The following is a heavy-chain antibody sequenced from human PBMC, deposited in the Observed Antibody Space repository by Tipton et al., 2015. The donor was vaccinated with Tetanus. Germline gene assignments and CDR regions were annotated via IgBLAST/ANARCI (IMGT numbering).Heavy chain of an antibody. CDR1: GYIFTNYW. J-gene: IGHJ4*02. Sequence: EVQLVQSGGEVKKPGESLKISCKGSGYIFTNYWIGWVRQKPGKGLEWMGIIYPGDSGTRYSPSFQGQVTISVDKSINTAYLQWSSLKASDTSVFYCARAHCTDGVCNFDFWGQGALVTVAS. D-gene: IGHD2-8*01. CDR3: ARAHCTDGVCNFDF. CDR2: IYPGDSGT. V-gene: IGHV5-51*01.